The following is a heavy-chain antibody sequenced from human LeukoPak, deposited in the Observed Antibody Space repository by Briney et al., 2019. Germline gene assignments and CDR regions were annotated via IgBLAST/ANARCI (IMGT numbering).Heavy chain of an antibody. D-gene: IGHD3-10*01. CDR1: GGSISSSSYY. V-gene: IGHV4-39*07. Sequence: SETLSLTCTVSGGSISSSSYYWGWIRQPPGKGLEWIGSIYYSGSTYYNPSLKSRVTISVDTSKNQFSLKLSSVTAADTAVYYCARDGYWFDPWGQGTLVTVSS. J-gene: IGHJ5*02. CDR2: IYYSGST. CDR3: ARDGYWFDP.